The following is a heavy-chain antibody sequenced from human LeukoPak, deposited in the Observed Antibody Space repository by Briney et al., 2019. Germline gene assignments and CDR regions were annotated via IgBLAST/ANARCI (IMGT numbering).Heavy chain of an antibody. J-gene: IGHJ4*02. CDR2: IVPIFGTA. CDR3: ARSLDYSNQYYFDY. D-gene: IGHD4-11*01. CDR1: GGTFSSYA. V-gene: IGHV1-69*05. Sequence: ASVKVSCKASGGTFSSYAISWVRQAPGQGLEWMGGIVPIFGTANYAQKFQGRVTITTDESTSTAYMELSSLRSEDTAVYYCARSLDYSNQYYFDYWGQGTLVTVSS.